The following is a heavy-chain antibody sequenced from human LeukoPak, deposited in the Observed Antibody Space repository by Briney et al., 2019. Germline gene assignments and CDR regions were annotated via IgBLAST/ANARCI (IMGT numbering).Heavy chain of an antibody. Sequence: SETLSLTCIVSGYSISSAYYWGWIRQPPGKGLEWIGSIYHSGYTSYNPSLKSRVTISVDTSKNQFSLKLTSVTAADTAVYYCARDPANYVNYWGQGTLVTVSS. D-gene: IGHD4/OR15-4a*01. V-gene: IGHV4-38-2*02. CDR2: IYHSGYT. CDR3: ARDPANYVNY. CDR1: GYSISSAYY. J-gene: IGHJ4*02.